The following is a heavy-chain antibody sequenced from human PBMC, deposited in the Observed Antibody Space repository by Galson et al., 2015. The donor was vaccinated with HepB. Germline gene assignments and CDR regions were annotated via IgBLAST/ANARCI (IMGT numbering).Heavy chain of an antibody. V-gene: IGHV3-23*01. Sequence: SLRLSCAASGFTFSSYAMSWVRQAPGKGLEWVSAISGSDGSTYYADSVKGRFTISRDNSKNTLYLQMNRLRAEDTAVYYCAKDPQKDNWNSWFDPWGQGTLVTVSS. D-gene: IGHD1-20*01. CDR2: ISGSDGST. CDR3: AKDPQKDNWNSWFDP. CDR1: GFTFSSYA. J-gene: IGHJ5*02.